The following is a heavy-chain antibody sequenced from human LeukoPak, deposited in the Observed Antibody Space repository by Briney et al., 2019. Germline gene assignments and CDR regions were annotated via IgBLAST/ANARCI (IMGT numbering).Heavy chain of an antibody. CDR1: GYTFTDFY. J-gene: IGHJ3*01. CDR2: MNPKTGET. CDR3: AREAGDNTYNV. D-gene: IGHD3-16*01. Sequence: GASVKASCKASGYTFTDFYMHWVRQAPGQGLEWLGWMNPKTGETRYGRNFQGRVTMTRDTSITTAYMELSSLRSDDTAVYYCAREAGDNTYNVWGQGTMVTVS. V-gene: IGHV1-2*02.